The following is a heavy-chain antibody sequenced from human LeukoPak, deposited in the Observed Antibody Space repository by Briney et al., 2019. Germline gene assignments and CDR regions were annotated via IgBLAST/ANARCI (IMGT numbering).Heavy chain of an antibody. D-gene: IGHD2-21*01. Sequence: EASVKVSCKASGGTLTSHTFSWLRQAPGQGLEWMGGIIPLFGTAQYAQKFQGRVTITADQSTKTAHMERTSLTSADTAVYYCTRGMGRRPIHYWGQGTLVTVSS. V-gene: IGHV1-69*13. J-gene: IGHJ4*02. CDR2: IIPLFGTA. CDR1: GGTLTSHT. CDR3: TRGMGRRPIHY.